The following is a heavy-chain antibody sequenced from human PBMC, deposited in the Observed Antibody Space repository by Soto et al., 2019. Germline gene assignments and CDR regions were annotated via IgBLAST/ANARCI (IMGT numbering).Heavy chain of an antibody. V-gene: IGHV4-34*01. CDR3: ARGGGVAGISYYYYGMDV. CDR2: INHSGST. CDR1: GGSFSGYY. D-gene: IGHD6-19*01. J-gene: IGHJ6*02. Sequence: SETLSLTCAVYGGSFSGYYWSWIRQPPGKGLELIGEINHSGSTNYNPSLKSRVTISVDTSKNQFSLKLSSVTAADTAVYYCARGGGVAGISYYYYGMDVWGQGTTVTVSS.